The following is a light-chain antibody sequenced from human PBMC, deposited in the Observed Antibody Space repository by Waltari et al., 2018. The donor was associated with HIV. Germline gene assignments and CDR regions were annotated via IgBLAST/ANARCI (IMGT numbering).Light chain of an antibody. Sequence: QSALTQPPSASGSPGQSVPISCSGTRSDVGGYNSVSWYHRPPGKAPKLLIYEVIKRPSGVPDRFFGSKSGNTASLTVSGLQAEDEADYYCSSYAGNYNLVFGGGTKLTVL. CDR3: SSYAGNYNLV. J-gene: IGLJ3*02. V-gene: IGLV2-8*01. CDR1: RSDVGGYNS. CDR2: EVI.